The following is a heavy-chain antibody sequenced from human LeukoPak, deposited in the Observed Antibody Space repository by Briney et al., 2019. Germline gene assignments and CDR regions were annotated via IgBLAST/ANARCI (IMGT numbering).Heavy chain of an antibody. CDR2: ISYDGSNK. J-gene: IGHJ4*02. CDR1: GFTFSSYA. CDR3: AKGLRLGELSPPFDY. D-gene: IGHD3-16*02. Sequence: PGGSLRLSCAASGFTFSSYAMHWVRQAPGKGLEWVAFISYDGSNKYYADSVKGRFTISRDNAKNSLYLQMNSLRAEDTALYYCAKGLRLGELSPPFDYWGQGTLVTVSS. V-gene: IGHV3-30-3*01.